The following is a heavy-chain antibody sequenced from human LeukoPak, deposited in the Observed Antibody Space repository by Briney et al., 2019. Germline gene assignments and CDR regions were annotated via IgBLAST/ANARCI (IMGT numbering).Heavy chain of an antibody. D-gene: IGHD3-10*01. CDR3: ARLYGSGSYYIDY. CDR2: IYYSGST. Sequence: SETLSLTCTVSGGSISSYYWSWIRQPPGKGLEWIGYIYYSGSTNYNPSPKSRVTISVDTSKNQFSLKLSSVTAADTAVYYCARLYGSGSYYIDYWGQGTLVTVSS. CDR1: GGSISSYY. V-gene: IGHV4-59*01. J-gene: IGHJ4*02.